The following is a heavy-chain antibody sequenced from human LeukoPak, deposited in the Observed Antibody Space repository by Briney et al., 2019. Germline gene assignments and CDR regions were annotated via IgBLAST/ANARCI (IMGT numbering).Heavy chain of an antibody. Sequence: GGSLRLSCAASGLIFSRYWMSWVRQAPGKGLEWVANIKQDGSEKYYVDSVKGRFTISRDNAKNSLYLQMNSLRGEDTAVYYCAKGGSPSCYSSSGYWGQGTLVTVSS. CDR3: AKGGSPSCYSSSGY. CDR1: GLIFSRYW. V-gene: IGHV3-7*05. D-gene: IGHD2-2*01. J-gene: IGHJ4*02. CDR2: IKQDGSEK.